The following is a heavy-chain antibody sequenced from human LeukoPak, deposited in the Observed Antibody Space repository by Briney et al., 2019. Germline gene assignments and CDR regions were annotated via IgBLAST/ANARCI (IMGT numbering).Heavy chain of an antibody. CDR2: ISSSSSYI. Sequence: PGGSLRLSCAASGFTFSSYSMNWVRQAPGKGLEWVPSISSSSSYIYYADSVKGRFTISRDNAKDSLYLQMNSLRAEDTAVYYCARERDSSGYYFDYWGQGTLVTVSS. CDR3: ARERDSSGYYFDY. J-gene: IGHJ4*02. D-gene: IGHD3-22*01. V-gene: IGHV3-21*01. CDR1: GFTFSSYS.